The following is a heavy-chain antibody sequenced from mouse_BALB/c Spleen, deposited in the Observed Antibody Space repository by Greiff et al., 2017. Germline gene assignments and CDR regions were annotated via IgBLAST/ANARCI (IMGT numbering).Heavy chain of an antibody. CDR3: ARYYYGSSSYFDV. CDR2: INPYNDGT. J-gene: IGHJ1*01. D-gene: IGHD1-1*01. Sequence: EVQLQESGPELVKPGASVKMSCKASGYTFTSYVMHWVKQKPGQGLEWIGYINPYNDGTKYNEKFKGKATLTSDKSSSTAYMELSSLTSEDSAVYYCARYYYGSSSYFDVWGAGTTVTVSS. CDR1: GYTFTSYV. V-gene: IGHV1-14*01.